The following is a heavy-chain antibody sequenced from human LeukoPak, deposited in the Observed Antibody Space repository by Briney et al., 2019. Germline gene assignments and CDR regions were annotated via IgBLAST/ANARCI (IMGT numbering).Heavy chain of an antibody. Sequence: ASVKVSCKASGYTFTSYDINWVRQATGQGLEWMGWMNPNSGNTGYAQKFQGRVTITRNPSISTAYMELSSLRSEDTAVYYCARSGYYYDSSGYPDAFDIWGQGTMVTASS. J-gene: IGHJ3*02. CDR1: GYTFTSYD. V-gene: IGHV1-8*03. CDR3: ARSGYYYDSSGYPDAFDI. D-gene: IGHD3-22*01. CDR2: MNPNSGNT.